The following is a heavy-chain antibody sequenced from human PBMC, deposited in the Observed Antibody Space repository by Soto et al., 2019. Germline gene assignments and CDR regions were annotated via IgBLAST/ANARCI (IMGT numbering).Heavy chain of an antibody. V-gene: IGHV1-69*17. CDR2: IIPIIGVT. Sequence: QVQLVQSGAEVKRPGSSVKVSCESSGDTFNSYVISWVRQAPGQGLEWMGGIIPIIGVTHYAQKFQGRVTISALSSTGTAYMELTTLGCEDTALYYCPSESLGAKGADHWGQGTLVPVSS. CDR3: PSESLGAKGADH. CDR1: GDTFNSYV. D-gene: IGHD3-16*01. J-gene: IGHJ4*02.